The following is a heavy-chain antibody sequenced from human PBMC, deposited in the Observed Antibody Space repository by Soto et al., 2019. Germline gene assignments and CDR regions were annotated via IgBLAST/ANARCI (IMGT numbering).Heavy chain of an antibody. CDR1: GGSISSYY. J-gene: IGHJ6*03. Sequence: SETLSLTCTVSGGSISSYYWSWIRQPPGKGLEWIGYIYYSGSTNYNPSLKTRVTISVDTSKNQFSLKLSSVTAADTAVYYCARHYYYYYMDVWCKGTMVTVSS. CDR3: ARHYYYYYMDV. V-gene: IGHV4-59*08. CDR2: IYYSGST.